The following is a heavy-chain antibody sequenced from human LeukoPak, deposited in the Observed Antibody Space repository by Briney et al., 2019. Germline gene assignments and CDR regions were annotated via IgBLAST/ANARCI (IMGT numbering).Heavy chain of an antibody. J-gene: IGHJ4*02. V-gene: IGHV3-9*03. CDR3: AKGPQGYYDSLWYFDY. Sequence: GGSLRLSCAASGFTFDDYAMHWVRQAPGKGLEWVSGISWNSGSIGYADSVKGRFTISRDNAKNSLYLQMNSLRAEHMALYYCAKGPQGYYDSLWYFDYWGQGTLVTVSS. CDR2: ISWNSGSI. CDR1: GFTFDDYA. D-gene: IGHD3-22*01.